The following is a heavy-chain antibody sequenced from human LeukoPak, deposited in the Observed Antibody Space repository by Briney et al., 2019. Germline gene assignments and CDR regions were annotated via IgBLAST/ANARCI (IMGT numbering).Heavy chain of an antibody. CDR1: GYTFNHYF. Sequence: ASVKVSCKASGYTFNHYFMHWVRQAPGKGLEGMGWINPNNGGTNYAKKFQGRVTMTRHTSITTSYMELGSLRSDDTAVYYCPRDYRLESAFSYGLAYWGQGTLLTVSS. J-gene: IGHJ4*02. CDR2: INPNNGGT. D-gene: IGHD5-18*01. V-gene: IGHV1-2*02. CDR3: PRDYRLESAFSYGLAY.